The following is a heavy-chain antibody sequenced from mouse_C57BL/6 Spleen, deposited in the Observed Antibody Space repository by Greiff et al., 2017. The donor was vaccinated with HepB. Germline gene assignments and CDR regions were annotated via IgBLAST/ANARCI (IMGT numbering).Heavy chain of an antibody. CDR1: GFNIKDYY. J-gene: IGHJ3*01. CDR3: TTYYGSSYRVAY. Sequence: EVQLQQSGAELVRPGASVKLSCTASGFNIKDYYMHWVKQRPEQGLEWIGRIDPEDGDTEYAPKFQGKATMTADTSSNTAHLQLSSLTSEDTAVYYCTTYYGSSYRVAYWGQGTLVTVSA. CDR2: IDPEDGDT. D-gene: IGHD1-1*01. V-gene: IGHV14-1*01.